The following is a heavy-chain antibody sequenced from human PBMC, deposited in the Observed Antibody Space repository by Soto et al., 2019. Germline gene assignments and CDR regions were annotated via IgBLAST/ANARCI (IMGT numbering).Heavy chain of an antibody. V-gene: IGHV1-69*02. Sequence: SVKVSCKASGDTFSFYTINWVRQAPGLGLEWMGRVNPIVSMSNYAQKFQGRVTITADKSTNTVYMQLSSLRSEDTAMYYCARPYYSSGWYLDYWGQGTRVTVSS. J-gene: IGHJ4*02. CDR1: GDTFSFYT. D-gene: IGHD6-19*01. CDR2: VNPIVSMS. CDR3: ARPYYSSGWYLDY.